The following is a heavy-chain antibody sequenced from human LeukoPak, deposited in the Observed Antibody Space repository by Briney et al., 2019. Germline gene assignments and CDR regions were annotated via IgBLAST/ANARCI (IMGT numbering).Heavy chain of an antibody. CDR2: IYHSGST. CDR3: ARDRGYFDWLGLFDP. D-gene: IGHD3-9*01. V-gene: IGHV4-38-2*02. CDR1: GYSISSGYY. Sequence: SETLSLTCTVSGYSISSGYYWGWIRQPPGKGLEGIGSIYHSGSTYYNPSLKSRVTISVDTSKNQFSLKLSSVTAADTAVYYCARDRGYFDWLGLFDPWGQGTLVTVSS. J-gene: IGHJ5*02.